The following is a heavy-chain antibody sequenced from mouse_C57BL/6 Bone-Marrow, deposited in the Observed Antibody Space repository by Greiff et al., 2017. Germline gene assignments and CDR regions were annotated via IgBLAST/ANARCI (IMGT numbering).Heavy chain of an antibody. J-gene: IGHJ2*01. CDR3: TREGGYYFDY. CDR1: GYTFTSYW. V-gene: IGHV1-5*01. CDR2: IYPGNSDT. Sequence: EVQLQQSGTVLARPGASVKMSCKTSGYTFTSYWMHWVKQRPGQGLEWIGAIYPGNSDTSYNQKFTGKAKLTAVTSASPAYMEHSSLTNEDSAVYYGTREGGYYFDYWGQGTTLTVSS.